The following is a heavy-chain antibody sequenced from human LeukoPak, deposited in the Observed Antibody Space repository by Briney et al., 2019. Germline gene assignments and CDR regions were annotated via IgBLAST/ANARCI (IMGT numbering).Heavy chain of an antibody. Sequence: GGSLRLSCAASGFTFSDYYMSWIRQAPGKGLEWVSYISNSGSTIFYADSVQGRFTISRDNAKNSLYLQMNSLRAEDTAVYYCARDLKSSGYYLGYWGQGTLVTVSS. D-gene: IGHD3-22*01. J-gene: IGHJ4*02. CDR3: ARDLKSSGYYLGY. V-gene: IGHV3-11*01. CDR2: ISNSGSTI. CDR1: GFTFSDYY.